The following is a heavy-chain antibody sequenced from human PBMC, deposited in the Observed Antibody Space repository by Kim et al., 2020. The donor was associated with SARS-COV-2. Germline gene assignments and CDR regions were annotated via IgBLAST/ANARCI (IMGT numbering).Heavy chain of an antibody. CDR2: IDNDGSNV. CDR3: ARTSFDWFLSSYSGMDV. J-gene: IGHJ6*02. D-gene: IGHD3-9*01. CDR1: GFTFRNYW. V-gene: IGHV3-74*01. Sequence: GGSLRLSCAASGFTFRNYWMHWVRQAPGKGLGWVSRIDNDGSNVDYADSVKGRFTVSRDNAKNTLYLQMNNLRAEDSAVYFCARTSFDWFLSSYSGMDVWGQGTTVTVSS.